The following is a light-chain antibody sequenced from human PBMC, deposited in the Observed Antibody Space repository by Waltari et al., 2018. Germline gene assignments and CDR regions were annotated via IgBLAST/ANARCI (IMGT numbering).Light chain of an antibody. Sequence: QSALTQPASVSGSPGQSITISCTGTSSDIGAYNYVSWYQQHPGQAPKLMIYDVTSRPSGVSNRFPGSKSGNTASLTISGLQAEDEANYYCSSYTNRFTLVFGGGTKLTVL. CDR3: SSYTNRFTLV. CDR1: SSDIGAYNY. J-gene: IGLJ2*01. V-gene: IGLV2-14*03. CDR2: DVT.